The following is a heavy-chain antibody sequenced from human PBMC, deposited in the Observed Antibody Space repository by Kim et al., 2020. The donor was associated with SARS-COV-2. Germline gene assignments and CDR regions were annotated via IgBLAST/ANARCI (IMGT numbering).Heavy chain of an antibody. CDR2: IYYSGST. CDR3: AGGGIAVAGTDDAFDI. CDR1: GGSISSSSYY. D-gene: IGHD6-19*01. Sequence: SETLSLTCTVSGGSISSSSYYWGWIRQPPGKGLEWIGSIYYSGSTYYNPSLKSRVTISVDTSKNQFSLKLSSVTAADTAVYYCAGGGIAVAGTDDAFDIWGQGTMVTVSS. J-gene: IGHJ3*02. V-gene: IGHV4-39*01.